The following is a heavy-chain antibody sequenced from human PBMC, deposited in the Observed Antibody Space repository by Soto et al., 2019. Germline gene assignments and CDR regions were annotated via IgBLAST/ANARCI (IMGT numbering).Heavy chain of an antibody. V-gene: IGHV1-2*04. CDR2: INPKSGGT. Sequence: ASVKVSCKASGYSFTDYHMHWVRQAPGQGLEWLGRINPKSGGTSTAQKFQGWVTMTTDTSISTASMELTRLTSDDTAIYYCARGDSTDCSNGVCSFFYNHDMDVWGQGTTVTVSS. CDR3: ARGDSTDCSNGVCSFFYNHDMDV. CDR1: GYSFTDYH. J-gene: IGHJ6*02. D-gene: IGHD2-8*01.